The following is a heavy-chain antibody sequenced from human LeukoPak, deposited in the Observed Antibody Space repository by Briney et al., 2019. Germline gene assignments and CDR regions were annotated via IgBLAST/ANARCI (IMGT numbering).Heavy chain of an antibody. CDR1: GFTFSSYW. CDR2: IKEDGSEE. D-gene: IGHD3-22*01. V-gene: IGHV3-7*01. Sequence: GGSLRLSCAASGFTFSSYWMYWVRQAPGKGLEWVANIKEDGSEEYYVESVKGRFSVSRDSAKNSLYLQMNSLRAEDTAVYYCARDVYSSGYYGQNWGQGILVTVSS. CDR3: ARDVYSSGYYGQN. J-gene: IGHJ4*02.